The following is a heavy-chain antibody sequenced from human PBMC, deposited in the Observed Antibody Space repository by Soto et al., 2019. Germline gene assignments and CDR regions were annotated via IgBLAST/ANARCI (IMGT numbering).Heavy chain of an antibody. Sequence: SVKVSCKASGFTFTSSAMQWVRQARGQRLEWIGWIVVGSGNTNYAQKFQERVTITRDMSTSTAYMELSSLRSEDTAVYYCAADIVVVPSASLRYYYGMDVWGQGTTVTVSS. J-gene: IGHJ6*02. V-gene: IGHV1-58*02. CDR3: AADIVVVPSASLRYYYGMDV. CDR2: IVVGSGNT. CDR1: GFTFTSSA. D-gene: IGHD2-2*01.